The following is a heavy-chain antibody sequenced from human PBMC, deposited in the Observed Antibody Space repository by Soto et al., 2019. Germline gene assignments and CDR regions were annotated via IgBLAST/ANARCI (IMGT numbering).Heavy chain of an antibody. J-gene: IGHJ4*02. V-gene: IGHV1-46*01. CDR3: ARDRREYYYDSSGYDGRMDY. Sequence: ASVKVSCKASGYTFTFYAMHWVRQAPGQRLEWMGWINPSGGSTSYAQKFQGRVTMTRDTSTSTVYMELSSLRSEDTAVYYCARDRREYYYDSSGYDGRMDYWGQGTLVTVSS. D-gene: IGHD3-22*01. CDR2: INPSGGST. CDR1: GYTFTFYA.